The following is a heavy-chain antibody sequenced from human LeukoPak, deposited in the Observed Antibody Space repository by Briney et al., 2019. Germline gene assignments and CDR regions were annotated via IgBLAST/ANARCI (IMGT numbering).Heavy chain of an antibody. CDR2: IKQDGSEK. D-gene: IGHD5-18*01. CDR3: ARYVDTAMVHDAFDI. V-gene: IGHV3-7*01. J-gene: IGHJ3*02. CDR1: GFIFSSYW. Sequence: PGGSLRLSCAASGFIFSSYWMSWVRQAPGKGLECVANIKQDGSEKYYVDSVKGRFTIPRDNAKNSLYLQMNSLRAEDTAVYYCARYVDTAMVHDAFDIWGQGTMVTVSS.